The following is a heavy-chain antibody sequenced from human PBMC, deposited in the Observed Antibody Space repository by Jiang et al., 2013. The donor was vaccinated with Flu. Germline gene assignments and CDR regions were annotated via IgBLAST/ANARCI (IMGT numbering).Heavy chain of an antibody. V-gene: IGHV6-1*01. CDR2: TYYRSKWYN. CDR3: AREPTAMAGTLFDY. Sequence: WLGRTYYRSKWYNDYAVSVKSRITINPDTSKNQFSLQLNSVTPEDTAVYYCAREPTAMAGTLFDYWGQGTLVTVSS. D-gene: IGHD6-19*01. J-gene: IGHJ4*02.